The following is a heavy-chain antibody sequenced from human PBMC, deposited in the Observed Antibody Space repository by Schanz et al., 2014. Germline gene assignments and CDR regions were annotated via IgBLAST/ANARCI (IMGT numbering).Heavy chain of an antibody. CDR3: AREVGGSFGQHY. J-gene: IGHJ4*02. D-gene: IGHD1-26*01. CDR2: VCYDGSKK. V-gene: IGHV3-33*01. Sequence: LVESGGGVVQPGRSLRLSCAASGFTFSSYGMHWVRQVPGKGLEWVAVVCYDGSKKYYADSVKGRFTTSRDNSKNTMYLQMNSLRAEDTAVYYCAREVGGSFGQHYWGQGALVTVSS. CDR1: GFTFSSYG.